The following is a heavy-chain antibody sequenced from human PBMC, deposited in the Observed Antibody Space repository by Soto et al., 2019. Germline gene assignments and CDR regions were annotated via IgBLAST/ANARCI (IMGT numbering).Heavy chain of an antibody. V-gene: IGHV1-18*01. CDR1: GYNFSNYG. J-gene: IGHJ4*02. Sequence: QVQLVQSGPEVKKPGASVKVSCTASGYNFSNYGISWVRQAPGQGPEWLGWISSYSGITNYSQKFQGRVSMATGTSTRTTYMDLRSLRSDDTAVYYCVRSDRDYESLTGYTYWGQGTLDTVSS. D-gene: IGHD3-9*01. CDR3: VRSDRDYESLTGYTY. CDR2: ISSYSGIT.